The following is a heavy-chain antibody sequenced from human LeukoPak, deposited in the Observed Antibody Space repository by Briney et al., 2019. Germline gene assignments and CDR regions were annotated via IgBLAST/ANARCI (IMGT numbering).Heavy chain of an antibody. V-gene: IGHV3-30*04. CDR3: MVVAATKDSFDY. J-gene: IGHJ4*02. CDR1: GFTFSSYA. CDR2: ISYDGSNK. D-gene: IGHD2-15*01. Sequence: GGSLRLSCAASGFTFSSYAMHWVRQAPGKGLEWVAVISYDGSNKYYADSVKGRFTISRDNSKNTLYLQMNSLRAEDTAVYYCMVVAATKDSFDYWGQGTLVTVSS.